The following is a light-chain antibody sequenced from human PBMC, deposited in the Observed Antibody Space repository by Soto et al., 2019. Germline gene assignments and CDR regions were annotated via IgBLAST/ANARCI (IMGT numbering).Light chain of an antibody. CDR2: DAS. J-gene: IGKJ1*01. V-gene: IGKV3-20*01. CDR1: LTIGRDY. Sequence: EIVLTQSPGTLSLSPGERATLSCRASLTIGRDYLGWYQQKPGQAPRLLIYDASYRATGISDRFSGSGSGTDFTLTISRLEPEDFAVYFCLQYASPPVTFGQGTRVEIK. CDR3: LQYASPPVT.